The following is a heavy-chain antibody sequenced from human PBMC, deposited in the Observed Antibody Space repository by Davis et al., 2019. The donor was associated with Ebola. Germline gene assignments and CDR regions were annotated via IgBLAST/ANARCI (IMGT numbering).Heavy chain of an antibody. CDR3: ARQVWNFDNWFDP. Sequence: GGSLRLSCAVSGFTFSDYYMTWIRQAPGKGLEWVSYISSSGSTIYYADSVKGRFTISRDNAKNSLYLQMNSLRAEDTAVYYCARQVWNFDNWFDPWGQGTLVTVSS. CDR2: ISSSGSTI. D-gene: IGHD1-7*01. CDR1: GFTFSDYY. J-gene: IGHJ5*02. V-gene: IGHV3-11*01.